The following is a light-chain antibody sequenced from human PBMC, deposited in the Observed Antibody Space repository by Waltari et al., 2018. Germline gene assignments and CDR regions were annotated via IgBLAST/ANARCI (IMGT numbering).Light chain of an antibody. CDR1: ALPKQY. CDR3: QTTDSSGIYS. J-gene: IGLJ2*01. CDR2: KAP. V-gene: IGLV3-25*03. Sequence: SYALTQPPSVPVSPGQTATITCSGDALPKQYVYWYQQRPGRAPVLVIYKAPGRPSGIPERFSGSSSGTTVSLTLSGVQAEDEADYYCQTTDSSGIYSFGGGTKLTVL.